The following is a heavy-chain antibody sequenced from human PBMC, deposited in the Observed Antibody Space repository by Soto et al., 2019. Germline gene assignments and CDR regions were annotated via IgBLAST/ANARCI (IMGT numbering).Heavy chain of an antibody. D-gene: IGHD3-9*01. Sequence: ASVKVSCKASGYTFTSYYMHWVRQAPGQGLEWMGIINPSGGSTSYAQKFQGRVTMTRDTSTSTVYMELSSLRSEDTAVYYCARDNSRFLELGVYDILTGYPEYWGQGTLVTVSS. J-gene: IGHJ4*02. V-gene: IGHV1-46*03. CDR3: ARDNSRFLELGVYDILTGYPEY. CDR2: INPSGGST. CDR1: GYTFTSYY.